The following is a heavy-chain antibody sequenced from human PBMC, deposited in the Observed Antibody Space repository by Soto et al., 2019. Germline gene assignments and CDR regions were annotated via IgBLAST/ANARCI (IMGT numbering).Heavy chain of an antibody. V-gene: IGHV3-74*01. CDR3: ASLSAPDDF. Sequence: EVLLVESGGGLVQPGGSMRLACAASGLTLSHYWMHWVRQVPGKGLVWVAEISNDERNIRTSYADSVKGRFTVSRDDAKNTLYLQMNSLRGDDTAGYYCASLSAPDDFWGQGAHVTVSS. CDR1: GLTLSHYW. CDR2: ISNDERNI. J-gene: IGHJ4*02. D-gene: IGHD6-25*01.